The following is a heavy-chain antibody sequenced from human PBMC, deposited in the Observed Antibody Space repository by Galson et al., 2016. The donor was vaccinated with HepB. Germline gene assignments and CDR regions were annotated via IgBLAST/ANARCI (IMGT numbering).Heavy chain of an antibody. CDR1: GFTFNSYA. CDR3: AKCPPGARGSLDS. D-gene: IGHD1-26*01. Sequence: SLRLSCAGSGFTFNSYAMNWVRQAPGKGLEWISLISDNGHATYYADPVRGRFSIARDNSKNTLYLQMNSLRADDTAVYYCAKCPPGARGSLDSWGQGTPVTVSS. V-gene: IGHV3-23*01. J-gene: IGHJ4*02. CDR2: ISDNGHAT.